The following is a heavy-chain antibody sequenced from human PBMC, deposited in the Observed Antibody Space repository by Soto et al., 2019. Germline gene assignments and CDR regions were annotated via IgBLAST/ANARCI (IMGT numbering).Heavy chain of an antibody. CDR3: ARDSGGSYYYDSSGYYPRDY. CDR2: ITPIFGTA. D-gene: IGHD3-22*01. V-gene: IGHV1-69*13. Sequence: SVKVSCKASGGTFSSYAISWVRQAPGQGLEWMGGITPIFGTANYAQKFQGRVTITADDSTSTAYMELSSLRSEDTAVYYCARDSGGSYYYDSSGYYPRDYWGQGTLVTVSS. CDR1: GGTFSSYA. J-gene: IGHJ4*02.